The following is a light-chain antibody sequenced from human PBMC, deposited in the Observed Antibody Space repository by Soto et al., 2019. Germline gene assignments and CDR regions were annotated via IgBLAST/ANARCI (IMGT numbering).Light chain of an antibody. CDR1: GSNIGSNS. CDR2: NNN. Sequence: QSVLIQPPSASGTPGQRVTISCSGSGSNIGSNSVTWYQQLPGTAPKLLIYNNNQRPSGVPARFSGSKSGTSASLAISGLQSEDEADYYCAAWDGSLNVLFGGGTKVTVL. CDR3: AAWDGSLNVL. V-gene: IGLV1-44*01. J-gene: IGLJ2*01.